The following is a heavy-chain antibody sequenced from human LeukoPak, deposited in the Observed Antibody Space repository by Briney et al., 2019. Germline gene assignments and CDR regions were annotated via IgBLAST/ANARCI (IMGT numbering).Heavy chain of an antibody. V-gene: IGHV4-31*03. CDR1: GGSISSGGYY. Sequence: SETLSLTCSVSGGSISSGGYYWSWIRQHPGKGLEWIGNIYYSGSTYYNPSLKSRVTISVDTSENRFSLKLTSVTAADTAVYYCASRCPSYCTGGSCYSCDYWGRGTLVTVSS. J-gene: IGHJ4*02. CDR3: ASRCPSYCTGGSCYSCDY. CDR2: IYYSGST. D-gene: IGHD2-15*01.